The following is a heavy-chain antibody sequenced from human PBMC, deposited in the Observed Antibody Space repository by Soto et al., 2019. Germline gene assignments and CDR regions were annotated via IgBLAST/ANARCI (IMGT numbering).Heavy chain of an antibody. D-gene: IGHD3-3*01. CDR3: ARQYVLRFLEWLSDTWFDP. CDR2: IYYSGST. CDR1: GGSISSSSYY. Sequence: SETLSLTCTVSGGSISSSSYYWGWIRQPPGKGLEWIGSIYYSGSTYYNPSLKSRVTISVDTSKNQFSLKLSSVTAADTAVYYCARQYVLRFLEWLSDTWFDPWGPGTMVTVSS. V-gene: IGHV4-39*01. J-gene: IGHJ5*02.